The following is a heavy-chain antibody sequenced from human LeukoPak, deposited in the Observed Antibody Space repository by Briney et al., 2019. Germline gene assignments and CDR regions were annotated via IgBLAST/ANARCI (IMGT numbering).Heavy chain of an antibody. CDR3: AKDRGVAATLPDDY. J-gene: IGHJ4*02. CDR1: GFTFSSYA. D-gene: IGHD1-26*01. Sequence: GGSLRLSCAASGFTFSSYAMSWVRQAPGKGLEWVSAISGSGGSTYYADSVKGRFTISRDNSKNTLYLQINSLRAEDTAVYYCAKDRGVAATLPDDYWGQGTLVTVSS. CDR2: ISGSGGST. V-gene: IGHV3-23*01.